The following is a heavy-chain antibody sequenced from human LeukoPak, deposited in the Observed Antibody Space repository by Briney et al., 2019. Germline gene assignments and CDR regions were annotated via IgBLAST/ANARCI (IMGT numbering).Heavy chain of an antibody. Sequence: ASVRVSCEASGYTFTSYDINWVRQATGQGLEWMGWMNPNSGNTGYAQKFQGRVTMTRNTSISTAYMELSSLRSEDTAVYYCARASFYDFWSGYYRTEFDHWGQGTLVTVSS. V-gene: IGHV1-8*01. CDR1: GYTFTSYD. CDR3: ARASFYDFWSGYYRTEFDH. D-gene: IGHD3-3*01. CDR2: MNPNSGNT. J-gene: IGHJ5*02.